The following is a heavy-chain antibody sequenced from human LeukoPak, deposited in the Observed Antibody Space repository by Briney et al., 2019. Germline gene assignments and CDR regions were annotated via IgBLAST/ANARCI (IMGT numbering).Heavy chain of an antibody. Sequence: SVKVSCKASGGTFSTYAISWVRQAPGQGLEWMGGIIPIFGTANYAQKFQGRVTITTDGSTNTAYMELSSLRFEDTAVYYCARGGDSYYYYYMDVWGKGTTVTVSS. CDR2: IIPIFGTA. CDR1: GGTFSTYA. J-gene: IGHJ6*03. V-gene: IGHV1-69*05. CDR3: ARGGDSYYYYYMDV.